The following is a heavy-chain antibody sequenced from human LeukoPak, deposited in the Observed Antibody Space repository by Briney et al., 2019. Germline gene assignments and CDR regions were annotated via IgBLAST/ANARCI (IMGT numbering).Heavy chain of an antibody. CDR3: ARESESSGFDY. J-gene: IGHJ4*02. D-gene: IGHD6-19*01. Sequence: GGSLRLSCAASGFTFSDYYMSWIRQAPGKGLEWVSYISISSSYTNYADSVKGRFTLSRDNAKNSLYLQMNSLRAEDTAVYYCARESESSGFDYWGQGTLVTVSS. CDR2: ISISSSYT. CDR1: GFTFSDYY. V-gene: IGHV3-11*06.